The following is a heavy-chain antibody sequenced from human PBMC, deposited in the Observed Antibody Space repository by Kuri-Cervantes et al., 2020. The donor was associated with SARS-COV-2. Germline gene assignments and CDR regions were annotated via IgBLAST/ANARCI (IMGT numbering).Heavy chain of an antibody. CDR2: IYSGGST. CDR3: ARYGGNPVDY. D-gene: IGHD4-23*01. CDR1: GFSFSNYA. V-gene: IGHV3-66*01. J-gene: IGHJ4*02. Sequence: GGSLRLSCAASGFSFSNYAMSWVRRAPGKGLEWVSVIYSGGSTYYADSVKGRFTISRDNSKNTLYLQMNSLRAEDTAVYYCARYGGNPVDYWGQGTLVTVSS.